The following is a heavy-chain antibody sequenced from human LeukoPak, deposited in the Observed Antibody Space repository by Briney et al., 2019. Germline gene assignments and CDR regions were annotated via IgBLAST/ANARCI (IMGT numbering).Heavy chain of an antibody. CDR3: AKDRRITIFGVVTV. J-gene: IGHJ4*02. Sequence: QPGGSLRLSCAASGFTFSSYWMSWVRQAPGKGLEWVASIKQGGSEKYYVDSVKGRFTISRDNAKNSLYLQMNSLRVEDTAMYYCAKDRRITIFGVVTVWGQGALVTVSS. CDR1: GFTFSSYW. CDR2: IKQGGSEK. V-gene: IGHV3-7*01. D-gene: IGHD3-3*01.